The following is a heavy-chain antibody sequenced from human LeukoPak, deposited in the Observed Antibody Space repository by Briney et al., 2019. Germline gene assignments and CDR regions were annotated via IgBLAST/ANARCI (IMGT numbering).Heavy chain of an antibody. CDR1: GYTFTNYA. CDR3: ARRPPCGGDCSGRSWFDP. D-gene: IGHD2-21*02. V-gene: IGHV1-18*01. J-gene: IGHJ5*02. Sequence: ASVKVSCKASGYTFTNYAITWVRQAPGQGLEWMGWISAYNGYTNYAQKLQGRVTMTTGTSTSTAYMELRSLRSDDTAVYYCARRPPCGGDCSGRSWFDPWGQGTLVTVSS. CDR2: ISAYNGYT.